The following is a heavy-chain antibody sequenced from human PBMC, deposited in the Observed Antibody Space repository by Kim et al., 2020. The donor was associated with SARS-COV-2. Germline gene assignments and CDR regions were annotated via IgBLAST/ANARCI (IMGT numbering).Heavy chain of an antibody. V-gene: IGHV3-53*01. CDR2: VSAVGTP. Sequence: GGSLRLSCVASGFTVSTNHINWVRQAPGKGLEWVTVVSAVGTPYYTDSVKGRFTVSRDNSKNMVFLQMDSLRVEDTALYYCAKDPVDGYSHFDNWGQGIQVTVSS. J-gene: IGHJ4*02. CDR1: GFTVSTNH. CDR3: AKDPVDGYSHFDN. D-gene: IGHD5-12*01.